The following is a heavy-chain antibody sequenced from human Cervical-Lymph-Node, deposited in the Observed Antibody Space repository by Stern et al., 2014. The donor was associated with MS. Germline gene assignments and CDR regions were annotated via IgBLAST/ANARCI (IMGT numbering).Heavy chain of an antibody. CDR3: ARGELKEGLVRGMDV. D-gene: IGHD1-26*01. J-gene: IGHJ6*02. V-gene: IGHV1-69*01. CDR2: IIPIFGTT. Sequence: QVQLEESGAEVKKPGSSLKVSCTASGVTFSSYAISWVRQAPGQGLEWVGEIIPIFGTTNYAQKFQGRVTITPDDATSPEYMEMSSLRSEDTAVYYCARGELKEGLVRGMDVWGQGTTVTVSS. CDR1: GVTFSSYA.